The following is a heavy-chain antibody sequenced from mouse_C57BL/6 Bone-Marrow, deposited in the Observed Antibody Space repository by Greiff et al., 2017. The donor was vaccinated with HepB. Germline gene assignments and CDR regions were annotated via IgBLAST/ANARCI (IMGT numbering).Heavy chain of an antibody. J-gene: IGHJ2*01. V-gene: IGHV14-4*01. CDR2: IDPENGDT. CDR3: TFYGNYPYFDY. CDR1: GFNIKDDY. Sequence: VQLQQSGAELVRPGASVKLSCTASGFNIKDDYMHWVKQRPEQGLEWIGWIDPENGDTEYASKFQGKATITADTSSNTAYLQLSSLTSEDTAVYYCTFYGNYPYFDYWGQGTTLTVSS. D-gene: IGHD2-1*01.